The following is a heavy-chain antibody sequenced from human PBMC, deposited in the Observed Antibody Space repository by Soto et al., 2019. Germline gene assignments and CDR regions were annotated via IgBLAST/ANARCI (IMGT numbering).Heavy chain of an antibody. CDR3: ARDPAP. J-gene: IGHJ5*02. CDR2: IYNSGTT. CDR1: GGSITRGGYY. Sequence: PSETLSLTCAVSGGSITRGGYYWSWIRQHPGKGLEWIGYIYNSGTTYYNPSLKRRVTMSVDTSKNQFSLKLTSVTAADTAVYYCARDPAPWGQGTLVTVSS. V-gene: IGHV4-31*11.